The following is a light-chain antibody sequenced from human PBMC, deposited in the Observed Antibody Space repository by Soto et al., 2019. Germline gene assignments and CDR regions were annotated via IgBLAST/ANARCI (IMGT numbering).Light chain of an antibody. V-gene: IGKV3-20*01. J-gene: IGKJ3*01. CDR3: QQYGRSPFT. CDR1: QSVSSSY. CDR2: GAS. Sequence: EIVLTQSPGTLSLSPGERATVSCRASQSVSSSYLAWYQQKPGQAPRLLIYGASSRATGIPDRFSGSGSGTDFTLTISRLEPEDFAVYYCQQYGRSPFTFGPGTKVDIK.